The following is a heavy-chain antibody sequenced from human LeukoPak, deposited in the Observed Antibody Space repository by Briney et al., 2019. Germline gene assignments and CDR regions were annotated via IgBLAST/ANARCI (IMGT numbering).Heavy chain of an antibody. CDR2: INPSGGST. V-gene: IGHV1-46*01. D-gene: IGHD2-2*01. CDR1: GYTFTSYY. CDR3: AKSHRGHCSTTTCDDEGDY. Sequence: ASVKVSCKASGYTFTSYYIHWVRQAPGQGLEWMGIINPSGGSTSYVQKFQGRVTMTRDMSTSTVYMELSSLRSEDTAVYYCAKSHRGHCSTTTCDDEGDYWGQGTLVTVSS. J-gene: IGHJ4*02.